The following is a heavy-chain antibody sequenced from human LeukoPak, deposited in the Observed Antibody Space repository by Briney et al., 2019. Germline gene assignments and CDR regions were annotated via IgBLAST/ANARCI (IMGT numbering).Heavy chain of an antibody. J-gene: IGHJ4*02. CDR2: IIPIFGTA. CDR1: GYTLTELS. V-gene: IGHV1-69*13. D-gene: IGHD3-10*01. Sequence: SVKVSCKVSGYTLTELSMHWVRQAPGQGLEWMGGIIPIFGTANYAQKFQGRVTITADESTSTAYMELSSLRSEDTAVYYCARARGSGSYSFDYWGQGTLVTVSS. CDR3: ARARGSGSYSFDY.